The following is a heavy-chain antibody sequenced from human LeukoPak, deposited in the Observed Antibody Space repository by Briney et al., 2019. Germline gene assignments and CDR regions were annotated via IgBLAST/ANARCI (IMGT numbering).Heavy chain of an antibody. V-gene: IGHV4-39*01. CDR3: ARRRRTTVTTGYYFDY. CDR2: IYYSGGT. J-gene: IGHJ4*02. CDR1: GGSISSSSYY. Sequence: SETLSLTCTVSGGSISSSSYYWGWIRQPPGKGLEWIGSIYYSGGTYYNPSLKSRVTISVDTSKNQFSLKLSSVTAADTAVYYCARRRRTTVTTGYYFDYWGQGTLVTVSS. D-gene: IGHD4-17*01.